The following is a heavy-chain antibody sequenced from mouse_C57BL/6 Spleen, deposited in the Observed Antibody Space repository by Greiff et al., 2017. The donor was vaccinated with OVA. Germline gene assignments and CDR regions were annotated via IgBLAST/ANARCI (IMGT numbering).Heavy chain of an antibody. V-gene: IGHV1-80*01. CDR3: ARTNWDVGWYFDV. Sequence: VQLQQSGAELVKPGASVKISCKASGYAFSSYWMNWVKQRPGKGLEWIGQIYPGDGDTNYNGKFKGKATLTADKSSSTAYMQLSSLTSEDSAVYYCARTNWDVGWYFDVWGTGTTVTVSS. D-gene: IGHD4-1*01. CDR2: IYPGDGDT. CDR1: GYAFSSYW. J-gene: IGHJ1*03.